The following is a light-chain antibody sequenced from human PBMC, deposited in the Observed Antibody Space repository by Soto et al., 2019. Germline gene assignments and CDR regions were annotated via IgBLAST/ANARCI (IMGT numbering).Light chain of an antibody. Sequence: QSVLTQPASVSGSPGQSITISCTGSNSDVGGYNYVSWYQQHPGKAPKLLIYEVTYRPSGVSHRFSGSKSGNAASLTISGLQAEDEADYYCSSYTNTGTLYVFGTGTKVTVL. CDR1: NSDVGGYNY. CDR2: EVT. V-gene: IGLV2-14*01. J-gene: IGLJ1*01. CDR3: SSYTNTGTLYV.